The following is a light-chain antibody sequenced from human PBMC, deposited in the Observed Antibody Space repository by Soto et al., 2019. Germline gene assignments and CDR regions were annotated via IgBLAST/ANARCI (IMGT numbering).Light chain of an antibody. J-gene: IGLJ1*01. CDR2: EVN. CDR1: SSDVGGYNY. CDR3: SSYTSSITYV. Sequence: QSALTQPASVSGSPGQSITISCTGTSSDVGGYNYVSWYQQHPGEAPKLMIYEVNNRPSGVSNRFSGSKSGNTASLTISGLQADDEADYYCSSYTSSITYVFGTGTKLTVL. V-gene: IGLV2-14*01.